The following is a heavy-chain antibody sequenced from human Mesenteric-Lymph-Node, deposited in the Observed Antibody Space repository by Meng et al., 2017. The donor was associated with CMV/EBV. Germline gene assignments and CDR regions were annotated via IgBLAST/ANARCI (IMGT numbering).Heavy chain of an antibody. J-gene: IGHJ4*02. CDR2: ISGYNGNT. CDR3: ARGWELMY. Sequence: ASVKVSCKTSGYTLNNYGITWVRQAPGQGLEWMGWISGYNGNTHYAQKFQGRVIVTTDTSTNTAYMELRSLTSDDTAVYYCARGWELMYWGQGTQVTVSS. D-gene: IGHD1-26*01. CDR1: GYTLNNYG. V-gene: IGHV1-18*01.